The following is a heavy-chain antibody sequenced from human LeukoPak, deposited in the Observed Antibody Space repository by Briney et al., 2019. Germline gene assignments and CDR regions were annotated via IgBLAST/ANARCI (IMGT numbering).Heavy chain of an antibody. J-gene: IGHJ4*02. CDR3: ARDRLYSNSEFDY. Sequence: GGSLRLSCAASGFTFSSYSMNWVRQAPGKGLEWVSSISSSSSYIYYADSVKGRFTISRDNAKNSLYLQMNSLRAEDTAVYYCARDRLYSNSEFDYWGQGTLVTVSS. CDR2: ISSSSSYI. V-gene: IGHV3-21*01. D-gene: IGHD4-11*01. CDR1: GFTFSSYS.